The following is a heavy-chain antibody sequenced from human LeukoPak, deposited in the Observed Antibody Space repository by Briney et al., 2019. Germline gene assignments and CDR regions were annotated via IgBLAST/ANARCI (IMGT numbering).Heavy chain of an antibody. CDR3: VTDPSGYSYGDRSDY. Sequence: GGSLRLSRAASGFTFSSYSMNWIRQAPGKGLECVSYIGSGGSPIYYADSVKGRFTISRDDAKKSLYLQMNSLRAEDTAVYFCVTDPSGYSYGDRSDYWGQGTLVTVSS. J-gene: IGHJ4*02. CDR2: IGSGGSPI. D-gene: IGHD5-18*01. CDR1: GFTFSSYS. V-gene: IGHV3-48*04.